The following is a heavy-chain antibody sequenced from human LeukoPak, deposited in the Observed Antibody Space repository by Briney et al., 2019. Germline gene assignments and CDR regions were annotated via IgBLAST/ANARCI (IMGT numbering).Heavy chain of an antibody. J-gene: IGHJ4*02. D-gene: IGHD6-13*01. V-gene: IGHV1-8*01. CDR3: ASWSVGSSWFPFDY. Sequence: ASVKDSCKASGYTFTSYDINWVRQATGQGLEWMGWMNPNSGNTGYAQKFQGRVTMTRNTSISTAYMELSSLRSEDTAVYYCASWSVGSSWFPFDYWGQGTLVTVSS. CDR2: MNPNSGNT. CDR1: GYTFTSYD.